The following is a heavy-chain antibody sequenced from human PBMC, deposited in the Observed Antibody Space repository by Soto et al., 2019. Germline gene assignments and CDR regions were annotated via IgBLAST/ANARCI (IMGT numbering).Heavy chain of an antibody. D-gene: IGHD6-13*01. CDR3: AKDMSYSSSWYWGPYGMDV. V-gene: IGHV3-9*01. CDR1: GFTFDDYA. Sequence: GGSLRLSCAASGFTFDDYAMHWVRQAPGKGLEWVSGISWNSGSIGYADSVKGRFTISRDNAKNSLYLQMNSLRAEDTALYYCAKDMSYSSSWYWGPYGMDVWGQGTTVTVSS. CDR2: ISWNSGSI. J-gene: IGHJ6*02.